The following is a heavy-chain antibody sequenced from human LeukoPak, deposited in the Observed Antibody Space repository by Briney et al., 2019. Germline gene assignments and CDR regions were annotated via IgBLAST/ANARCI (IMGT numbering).Heavy chain of an antibody. Sequence: GGSLRLSCAVSGFNFNDYGMNWVRQAPGKGLEWVSSISSSSSYIYYADSVKGRFTISRDNAKNSLYLQMNSLRAEDTAVYYCARATIFGVVIDYWGQGTLVTVSS. J-gene: IGHJ4*02. CDR3: ARATIFGVVIDY. CDR2: ISSSSSYI. CDR1: GFNFNDYG. V-gene: IGHV3-21*01. D-gene: IGHD3-3*01.